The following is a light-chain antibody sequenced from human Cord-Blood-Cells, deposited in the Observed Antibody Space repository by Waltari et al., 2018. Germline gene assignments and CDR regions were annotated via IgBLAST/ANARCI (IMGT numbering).Light chain of an antibody. CDR2: WAS. CDR3: QQYYSTPPYT. CDR1: QSVLYSPNNKNY. V-gene: IGKV4-1*01. Sequence: DIVMTQSPDSLAVSLGERATINSKSSQSVLYSPNNKNYLAWYQQKPGQPPKLLIYWASTRESGVPDRFSGSGSGTDFTLTISSLQAEDVAVYYCQQYYSTPPYTFGQGTKLEIK. J-gene: IGKJ2*01.